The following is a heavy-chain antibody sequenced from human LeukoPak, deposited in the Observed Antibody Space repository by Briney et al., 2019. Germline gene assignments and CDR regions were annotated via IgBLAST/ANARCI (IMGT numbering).Heavy chain of an antibody. D-gene: IGHD5-12*01. CDR2: IKNDGSDK. CDR1: GFSFSAAW. Sequence: GGSLRLSCEASGFSFSAAWMTWVRQAPGKGLEWVDTIKNDGSDKYYVDSVKGRFTLSRDNAKNSVYLQMNSLRVEDTAVYYCVNLGYSDGGQGTLVTVSS. CDR3: VNLGYSD. V-gene: IGHV3-7*01. J-gene: IGHJ4*02.